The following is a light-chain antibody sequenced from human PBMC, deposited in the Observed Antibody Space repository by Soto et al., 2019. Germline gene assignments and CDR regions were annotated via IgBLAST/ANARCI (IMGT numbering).Light chain of an antibody. V-gene: IGKV1-5*03. Sequence: DIQMTQSPSTLSASVGDRVTLTCRASQSISSWLAWFQQKPGKAPKLLIYKASSSESGVPSRFSGSGSGTDFTLTISSLQPDDVATYYCQQYNIYPWTFGQGTKVEIK. CDR1: QSISSW. CDR3: QQYNIYPWT. J-gene: IGKJ1*01. CDR2: KAS.